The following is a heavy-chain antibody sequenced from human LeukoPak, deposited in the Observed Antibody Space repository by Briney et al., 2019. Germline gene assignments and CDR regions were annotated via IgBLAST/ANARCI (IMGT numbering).Heavy chain of an antibody. V-gene: IGHV3-23*01. Sequence: PGGSLRLSCAASGFTFSSYAICWVCQAPPTGQEWVSAISGSGGSTYYADSVKGRFIISRDNSKNTLYLQMNSLRPEDTGIYFCAKRRGEWLPTPPDFGGQGTLVSVSS. CDR1: GFTFSSYA. J-gene: IGHJ4*02. D-gene: IGHD5-12*01. CDR3: AKRRGEWLPTPPDF. CDR2: ISGSGGST.